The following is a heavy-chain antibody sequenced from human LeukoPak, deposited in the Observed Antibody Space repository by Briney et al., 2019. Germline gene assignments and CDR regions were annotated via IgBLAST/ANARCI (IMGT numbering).Heavy chain of an antibody. CDR1: GGSISSYY. V-gene: IGHV4-59*08. J-gene: IGHJ4*02. CDR2: IYYSGST. D-gene: IGHD3-10*01. Sequence: PSETLSLTCTVSGGSISSYYWSWIRQLPGKGLEWIGYIYYSGSTNYNPSLRSRVTISVDTSKNQFSLKLSSVTAADTAVYYCARSPGSGSYFDYWGQGTLVTASS. CDR3: ARSPGSGSYFDY.